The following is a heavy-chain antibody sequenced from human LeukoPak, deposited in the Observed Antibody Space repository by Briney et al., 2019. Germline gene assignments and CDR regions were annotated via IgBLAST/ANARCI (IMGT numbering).Heavy chain of an antibody. J-gene: IGHJ6*03. CDR1: GFTFSSYG. V-gene: IGHV3-30*18. D-gene: IGHD6-19*01. CDR3: AKGPEQWLVHYYMDV. Sequence: PGGSLRLSCAASGFTFSSYGMHWVRQAPGKGLEWVAVTSYDGSNKYYADSVKGRFTISRDDSKNTLYLQMNSLRAEDTAVYYCAKGPEQWLVHYYMDVWGKGTTVTVSS. CDR2: TSYDGSNK.